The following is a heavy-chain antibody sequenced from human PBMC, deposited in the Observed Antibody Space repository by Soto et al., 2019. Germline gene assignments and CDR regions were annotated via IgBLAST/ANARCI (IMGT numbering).Heavy chain of an antibody. CDR2: IIPIFGTV. V-gene: IGHV1-69*01. Sequence: QVQLVQSGAEVKKPGSSVKVSCKASGGTFSSYAISWVRQAPGQGLEWMGGIIPIFGTVNYGQKFQGRVTITADESASTAYMELSRLRSEDTAVYYCARISRTTTRGSYWDYWGQGALVTVSS. CDR3: ARISRTTTRGSYWDY. J-gene: IGHJ4*02. CDR1: GGTFSSYA. D-gene: IGHD1-26*01.